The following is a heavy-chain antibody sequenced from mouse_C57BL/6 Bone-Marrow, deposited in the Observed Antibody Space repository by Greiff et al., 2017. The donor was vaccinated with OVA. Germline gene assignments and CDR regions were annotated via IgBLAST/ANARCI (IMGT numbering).Heavy chain of an antibody. CDR1: GYTFTSYW. V-gene: IGHV1-7*01. Sequence: VQLQQSGAELAKPGASVKLSCKASGYTFTSYWMHWVKQRPGKGLEWIGYINPSSGYTKYNQKFKDKAPLSADKSSSTAYMQLSSLTYEDSAVYYCSRSAGNSLAYWGQGTLVTVSA. J-gene: IGHJ3*01. CDR2: INPSSGYT. D-gene: IGHD2-1*01. CDR3: SRSAGNSLAY.